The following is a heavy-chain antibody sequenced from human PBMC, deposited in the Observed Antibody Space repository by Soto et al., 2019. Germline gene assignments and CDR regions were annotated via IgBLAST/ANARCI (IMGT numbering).Heavy chain of an antibody. Sequence: QVQLQESGPGLVKPSQTLSLTCSVSGASTVSHYHWTWIRQPPGKGLEWMGYIFNSGTTFFNPSLTRRISISMDTSGNHFSLELRSVTAADTAVYYRAVAMGPTTGLDYWGQGTLVTVSS. CDR3: AVAMGPTTGLDY. CDR2: IFNSGTT. V-gene: IGHV4-30-4*08. J-gene: IGHJ4*02. CDR1: GASTVSHYH. D-gene: IGHD1-26*01.